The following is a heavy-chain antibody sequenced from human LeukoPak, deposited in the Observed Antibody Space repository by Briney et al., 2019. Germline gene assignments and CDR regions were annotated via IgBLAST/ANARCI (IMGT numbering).Heavy chain of an antibody. J-gene: IGHJ4*02. D-gene: IGHD3-3*01. CDR1: GYTFTSYG. CDR2: ISAYNGNT. Sequence: ASVKVSCKASGYTFTSYGISWVRPAPGQGLEWMGWISAYNGNTNYAQKLQGRVTMTTDTSTSTAYMELRSLRSDDTAVYYCARALKDFWSGYYTGADYWGQGTLVTVSS. V-gene: IGHV1-18*01. CDR3: ARALKDFWSGYYTGADY.